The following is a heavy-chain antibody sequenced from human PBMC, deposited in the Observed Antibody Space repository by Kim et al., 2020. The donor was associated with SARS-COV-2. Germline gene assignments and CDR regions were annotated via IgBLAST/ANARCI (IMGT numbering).Heavy chain of an antibody. Sequence: GGSLRLSCAASGFTFSIYDIHWVRQAPGKGLEWVAVISDDGSNKYYADSVKGRFTISRDNSKNTLFLQMNSLRAEDTAVYYCVKGAPTYVWGSYRQFDYWGQGTLVTVSS. CDR2: ISDDGSNK. V-gene: IGHV3-30*18. CDR1: GFTFSIYD. J-gene: IGHJ4*02. D-gene: IGHD3-16*02. CDR3: VKGAPTYVWGSYRQFDY.